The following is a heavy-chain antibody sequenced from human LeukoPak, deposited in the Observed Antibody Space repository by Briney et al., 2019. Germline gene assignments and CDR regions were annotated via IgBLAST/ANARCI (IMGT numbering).Heavy chain of an antibody. CDR1: GFTFSSYS. J-gene: IGHJ4*02. CDR3: ARDYRSSSGWTVDY. Sequence: GGSLRLSCAASGFTFSSYSMNWVRRAPGKGLEWVSYISTSSSTIYYADSVKGRFTISRDNAKNSLYLQMNSLRDEDTAVYYCARDYRSSSGWTVDYWGQGTLVTVSS. CDR2: ISTSSSTI. D-gene: IGHD6-19*01. V-gene: IGHV3-48*02.